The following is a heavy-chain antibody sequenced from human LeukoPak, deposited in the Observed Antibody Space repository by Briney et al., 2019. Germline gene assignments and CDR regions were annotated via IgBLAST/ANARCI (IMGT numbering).Heavy chain of an antibody. Sequence: SETLSLTCTVSGGSISSYYWSWIRQPPGKGLEWIGYIYYSGSTNYNPSLKSRVTISVDTSKNQFSLKLSSVTAADTAVYYCARVDSSSDAFDIWGQGTMVTVSS. CDR3: ARVDSSSDAFDI. D-gene: IGHD6-6*01. CDR2: IYYSGST. CDR1: GGSISSYY. J-gene: IGHJ3*02. V-gene: IGHV4-59*01.